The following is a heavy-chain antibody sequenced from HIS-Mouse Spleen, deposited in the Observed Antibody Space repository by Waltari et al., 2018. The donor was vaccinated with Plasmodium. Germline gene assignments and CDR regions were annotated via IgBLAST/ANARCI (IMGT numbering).Heavy chain of an antibody. CDR3: ARVVTYYDILTGFGAFDI. CDR1: GYSISSGYY. V-gene: IGHV4-38-2*02. D-gene: IGHD3-9*01. CDR2: IYHSGST. J-gene: IGHJ3*02. Sequence: QVQLQESGPGLVKPSETLSLTCTVSGYSISSGYYWGWIRHPPGQGLEWIGSIYHSGSTYYNPSLKSRVTISVDTSKNQFSLKLSSVTAADTAVYYCARVVTYYDILTGFGAFDIWGQGTMVTVSS.